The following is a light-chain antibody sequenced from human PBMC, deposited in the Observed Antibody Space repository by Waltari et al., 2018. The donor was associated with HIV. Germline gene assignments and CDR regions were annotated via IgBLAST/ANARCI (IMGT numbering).Light chain of an antibody. Sequence: QSVLTQPPSVSGAPGQTVTIPCTGSSSNIGANYGVHWYPHLPGRAPKVLVYGNIYRPPGVPDRFSGSKSGTSASLAITGLQADDEGYYYCQSYDTRSSGFLVFGGGTKVTVL. V-gene: IGLV1-40*01. CDR2: GNI. CDR3: QSYDTRSSGFLV. CDR1: SSNIGANYG. J-gene: IGLJ3*02.